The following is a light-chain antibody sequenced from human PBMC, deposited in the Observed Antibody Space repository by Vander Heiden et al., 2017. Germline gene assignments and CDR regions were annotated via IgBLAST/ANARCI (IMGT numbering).Light chain of an antibody. CDR3: ASYAGSNIWV. CDR2: EVS. CDR1: SRDVGDYNY. V-gene: IGLV2-8*01. Sequence: QSALTQPPSASGSPGQSVTISCTGTSRDVGDYNYVSWCRQHPGKAPRLIIYEVSKRPSGVPDRFFGSKSGNTASLTVTGLQAEDEADYYCASYAGSNIWVFGGGTKLTVL. J-gene: IGLJ3*02.